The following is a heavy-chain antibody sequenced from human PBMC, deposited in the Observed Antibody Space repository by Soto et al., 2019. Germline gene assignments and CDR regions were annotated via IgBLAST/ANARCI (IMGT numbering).Heavy chain of an antibody. CDR1: GFTFSSYG. CDR3: ANLQGVGGSGSYYNLYYYYYMDV. Sequence: QVQLVESGGGVVQPGRSLRLSCAASGFTFSSYGMHWVRQAPGKGLEWVAVISYDGSKKYYADSVKGRFTISRDNSKNTLYLQMNSLRAEDTAVYYCANLQGVGGSGSYYNLYYYYYMDVWGKGTTVTVSS. D-gene: IGHD3-10*01. V-gene: IGHV3-30*18. CDR2: ISYDGSKK. J-gene: IGHJ6*03.